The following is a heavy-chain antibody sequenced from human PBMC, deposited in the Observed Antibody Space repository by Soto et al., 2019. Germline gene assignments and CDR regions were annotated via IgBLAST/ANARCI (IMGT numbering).Heavy chain of an antibody. CDR3: ALAGTFAYYYYYGMDV. D-gene: IGHD6-13*01. CDR2: ISGSGGST. CDR1: GFTFSSYA. J-gene: IGHJ6*02. Sequence: GGSLRLSCAASGFTFSSYAMSWVRQAPGKGLEWVSAISGSGGSTYYADSVKGRFTIPRDNSKNTLYLQMNSLRAEDTAVYYCALAGTFAYYYYYGMDVWGQGTTVTVSS. V-gene: IGHV3-23*01.